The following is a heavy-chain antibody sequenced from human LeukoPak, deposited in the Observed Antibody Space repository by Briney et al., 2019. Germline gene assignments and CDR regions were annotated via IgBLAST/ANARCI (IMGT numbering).Heavy chain of an antibody. V-gene: IGHV4-61*02. CDR1: GGSISSGVYS. CDR3: ARGVVIASWFDP. J-gene: IGHJ5*02. Sequence: SESLSLTCVVSGGSISSGVYSWNWIRQPAGKGLEWIGRIYTSGSTNYNPSLKSRVTMSVDTSKNQFSLKLSSVTAADTAVYYCARGVVIASWFDPWGQGTLVTVSS. CDR2: IYTSGST. D-gene: IGHD4-23*01.